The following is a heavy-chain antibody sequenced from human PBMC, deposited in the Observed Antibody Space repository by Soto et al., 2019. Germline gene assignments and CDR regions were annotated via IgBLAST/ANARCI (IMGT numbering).Heavy chain of an antibody. CDR1: GDSITSYY. CDR3: ARHSYFYGSGDV. V-gene: IGHV4-59*08. CDR2: IYYSGST. Sequence: QVQLQESGPGLVKPSETLSLTCTVSGDSITSYYWSWIRQPPGKGLEWIGYIYYSGSTNYNPSLTGRXXIXVXXSKNQFSPKLRSVTAADTAVYYCARHSYFYGSGDVWGQGTTVTVSS. D-gene: IGHD3-10*01. J-gene: IGHJ6*02.